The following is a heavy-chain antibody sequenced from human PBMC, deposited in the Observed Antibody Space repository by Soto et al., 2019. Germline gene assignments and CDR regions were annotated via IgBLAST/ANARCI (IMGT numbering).Heavy chain of an antibody. Sequence: AXVKVSCKASGYTFTSYGISWVRQAPGQGLEWMGWISAYNGNTNYAQKLQGRVTITADTSTSTAYMELRSLRSEDTAVDYWASIEAVGALEIWGQGTMVNGSS. CDR2: ISAYNGNT. CDR3: ASIEAVGALEI. J-gene: IGHJ3*02. CDR1: GYTFTSYG. D-gene: IGHD6-13*01. V-gene: IGHV1-18*01.